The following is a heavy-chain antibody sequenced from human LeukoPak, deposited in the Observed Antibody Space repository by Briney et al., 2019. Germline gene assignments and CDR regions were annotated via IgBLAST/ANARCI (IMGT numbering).Heavy chain of an antibody. D-gene: IGHD3-9*01. CDR3: ARGGLRYFDWLPPPIDY. CDR1: GGSISSYY. V-gene: IGHV4-34*01. CDR2: INHSGST. J-gene: IGHJ4*02. Sequence: PSETLSLTCTVSGGSISSYYWSWIRQPPGKGLEWIGEINHSGSTNYNPSLKSRVTISVDTSKNQFSLKLSSVTAADTAVYYCARGGLRYFDWLPPPIDYWGQGTLVTVSS.